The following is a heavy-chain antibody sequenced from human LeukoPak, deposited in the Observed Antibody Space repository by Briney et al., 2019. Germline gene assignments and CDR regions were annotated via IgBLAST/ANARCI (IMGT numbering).Heavy chain of an antibody. CDR3: ARGYRYYDRSLMGV. CDR1: GWSFSGYY. CDR2: INHSGST. V-gene: IGHV4-34*01. Sequence: SETLSLTCAVYGWSFSGYYLNWIRQPPGKGLEWIGEINHSGSTNYNPSLKSRVIISVYTSKKQFSLKLSYVTAADTAVYYCARGYRYYDRSLMGVWGKGTTVTVSS. J-gene: IGHJ6*03. D-gene: IGHD3-22*01.